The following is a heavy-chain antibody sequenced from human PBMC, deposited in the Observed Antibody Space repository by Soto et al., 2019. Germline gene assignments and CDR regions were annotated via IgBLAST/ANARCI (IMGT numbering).Heavy chain of an antibody. V-gene: IGHV3-53*01. CDR3: ASDSISFGPGVNDY. J-gene: IGHJ4*02. D-gene: IGHD5-18*01. Sequence: EVHLVESGGGLIQPGGSLRLSCAASGFSVSSSYLSWVRQAPGKGLEWVSIIYADGTTYYADAVKGRFTISRNDSKDTLYLQMNSLRVEDTAVYYCASDSISFGPGVNDYWGQGTLVSVS. CDR1: GFSVSSSY. CDR2: IYADGTT.